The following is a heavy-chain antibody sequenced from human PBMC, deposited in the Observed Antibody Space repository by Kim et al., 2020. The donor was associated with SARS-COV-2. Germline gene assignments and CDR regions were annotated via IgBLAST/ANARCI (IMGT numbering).Heavy chain of an antibody. V-gene: IGHV3-23*01. CDR2: ISDSRGST. J-gene: IGHJ6*02. CDR3: AGRPWSYYDSVASAGYYYGMDV. CDR1: GLRFSNYA. Sequence: GGSLRLSCAASGLRFSNYAMGWVRQAPGKGLEWVSGISDSRGSTYYADSVKGRFTISRDNSKSTLYLQMNSLRAEDTAVYYCAGRPWSYYDSVASAGYYYGMDVWGQGTTVTVSS. D-gene: IGHD3-22*01.